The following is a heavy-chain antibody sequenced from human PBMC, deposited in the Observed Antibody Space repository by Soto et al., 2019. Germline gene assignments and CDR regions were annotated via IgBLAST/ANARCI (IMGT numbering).Heavy chain of an antibody. Sequence: SETLSLTCTASGGSISSSSYYWGWIRQPPGKGLEWIGSIYYSGSTYYNPSLKNRVTISVDTSKNQFSLKLSSVTAADTAVYYCARLKGSSWYGEYNWFDPWGQGTLVTVSS. J-gene: IGHJ5*02. CDR2: IYYSGST. V-gene: IGHV4-39*01. CDR1: GGSISSSSYY. D-gene: IGHD6-13*01. CDR3: ARLKGSSWYGEYNWFDP.